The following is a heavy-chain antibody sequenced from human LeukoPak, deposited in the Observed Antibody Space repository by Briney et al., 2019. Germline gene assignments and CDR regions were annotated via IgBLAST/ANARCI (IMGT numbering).Heavy chain of an antibody. CDR3: ARDLNSDRSGYGHSSFDY. J-gene: IGHJ4*02. CDR1: GYTFTSFD. Sequence: ASVKVSCKASGYTFTSFDINWVRQAPGQGLEWMSRLDPSTGNTAYTHKFQDRVTMTRDPSTSTAYMELSGLNSEDTALYYCARDLNSDRSGYGHSSFDYWGQGTLVTVSS. D-gene: IGHD3-22*01. CDR2: LDPSTGNT. V-gene: IGHV1-8*01.